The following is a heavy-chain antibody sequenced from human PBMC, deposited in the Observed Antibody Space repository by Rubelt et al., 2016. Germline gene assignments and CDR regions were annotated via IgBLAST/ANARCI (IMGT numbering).Heavy chain of an antibody. V-gene: IGHV4-39*01. CDR1: GGSISSSSYY. J-gene: IGHJ2*01. Sequence: QLQLQESGPGLVKPSETLSLTCTVSGGSISSSSYYWGWIRQPPGKGLEWIGSIYYSGSTYYNPSLKSRVTISVDTSKNQLSLKPGSVTAADTAVYYCARHTYSSGWYSPYFDLWGRGTLVTVSS. CDR3: ARHTYSSGWYSPYFDL. CDR2: IYYSGST. D-gene: IGHD6-19*01.